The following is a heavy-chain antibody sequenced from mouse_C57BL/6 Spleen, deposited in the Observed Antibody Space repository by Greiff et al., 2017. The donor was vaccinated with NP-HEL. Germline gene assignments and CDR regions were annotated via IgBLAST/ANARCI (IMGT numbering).Heavy chain of an antibody. CDR1: GFTFSDYG. CDR3: ARDYDGYPAWFAY. Sequence: EVKVVESGGGLVKPGGSLKLSCAASGFTFSDYGMHWVRQAPEKGLEWVAYISSGSSTIYYADTVKGRFTISRDNAKNTLFLQMTSLRSEDTAMYYCARDYDGYPAWFAYWGQGTLVTVSA. D-gene: IGHD2-3*01. J-gene: IGHJ3*01. V-gene: IGHV5-17*01. CDR2: ISSGSSTI.